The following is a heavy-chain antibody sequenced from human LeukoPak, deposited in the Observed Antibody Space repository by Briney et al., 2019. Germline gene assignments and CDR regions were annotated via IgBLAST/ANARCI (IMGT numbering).Heavy chain of an antibody. CDR1: GITFSSYS. Sequence: GGSLRLSCVASGITFSSYSMNWVRQAPGKGLEWVSAISGSGGSTYYADSVKGRFTISRDNSKNTLYLQMNSLRAEDTAVYYCAKGGSYRPNYFDYWGQGTLVTVSS. J-gene: IGHJ4*02. V-gene: IGHV3-23*01. CDR3: AKGGSYRPNYFDY. CDR2: ISGSGGST. D-gene: IGHD1-26*01.